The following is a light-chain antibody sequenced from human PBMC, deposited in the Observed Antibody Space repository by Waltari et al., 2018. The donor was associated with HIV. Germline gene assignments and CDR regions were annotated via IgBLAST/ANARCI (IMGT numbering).Light chain of an antibody. Sequence: SYELTQPPSVSVSPGKTARITCSGDGLPKQLAYWYQQKAGQAPLMVIYKDNKRPSGLPDRFSGSMSGTTVTLIITGVQPEDEADYYCESSDDSADPWVFGGGTKLSVL. V-gene: IGLV3-25*03. J-gene: IGLJ3*02. CDR3: ESSDDSADPWV. CDR2: KDN. CDR1: GLPKQL.